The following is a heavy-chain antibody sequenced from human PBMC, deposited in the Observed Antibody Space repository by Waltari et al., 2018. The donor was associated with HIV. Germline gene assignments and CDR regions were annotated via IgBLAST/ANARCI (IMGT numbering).Heavy chain of an antibody. CDR3: AREWGTLMVAWFDP. D-gene: IGHD3-10*01. Sequence: QVQLQESGPGLVKPSETLSLTCAVSGYSISSGHFWGWNRQPPGKALEWIGSMFHNGSTYYNPSLKSRVTISVDTSKNQFSLKLSSVTSADTAIYYCAREWGTLMVAWFDPWGQGTLVTVSS. CDR2: MFHNGST. J-gene: IGHJ5*02. V-gene: IGHV4-38-2*02. CDR1: GYSISSGHF.